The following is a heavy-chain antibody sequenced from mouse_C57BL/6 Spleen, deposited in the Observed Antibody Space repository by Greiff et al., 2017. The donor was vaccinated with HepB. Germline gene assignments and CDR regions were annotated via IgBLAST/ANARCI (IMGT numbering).Heavy chain of an antibody. J-gene: IGHJ2*01. CDR2: IRNKANGYTK. Sequence: DVMLVESGGGLVQPGGSLSLSCAASGFTFTDYYMSWVRQPPGKALEWLGFIRNKANGYTKEYSASVKGRFTISRDNSQSILYLQMNALGAEDSATYYCARYDQLLRSFGYWGQGTTLTVSS. CDR1: GFTFTDYY. D-gene: IGHD1-1*01. V-gene: IGHV7-3*01. CDR3: ARYDQLLRSFGY.